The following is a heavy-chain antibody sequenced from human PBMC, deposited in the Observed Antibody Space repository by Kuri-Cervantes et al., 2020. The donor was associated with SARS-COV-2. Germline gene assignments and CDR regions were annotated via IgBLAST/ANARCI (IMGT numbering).Heavy chain of an antibody. D-gene: IGHD3-10*01. Sequence: GGSLRLSCAASGFTFSSYAMSWVRQAPGKGLEWVPAISGSGSSTYYADSVKGRFTISRDNSKNTLYLQMNSLRAEDTAVYYCAKTTMVQGVIISGWIDYWGQGTLVTDSS. CDR2: ISGSGSST. V-gene: IGHV3-23*01. CDR3: AKTTMVQGVIISGWIDY. J-gene: IGHJ4*02. CDR1: GFTFSSYA.